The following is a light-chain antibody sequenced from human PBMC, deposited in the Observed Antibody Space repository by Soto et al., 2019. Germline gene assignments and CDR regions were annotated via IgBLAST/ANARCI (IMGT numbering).Light chain of an antibody. CDR1: QSVSKY. Sequence: EIVLTQSPATLSLSPGERVTLSCRTSQSVSKYLAWYQQTPGQAPRLLIYDASNRATGVPARFSGSGSGTDFSLTISGLEPEDFAVYYCHQRQSWPRTFGQGTKVDI. J-gene: IGKJ1*01. V-gene: IGKV3-11*01. CDR2: DAS. CDR3: HQRQSWPRT.